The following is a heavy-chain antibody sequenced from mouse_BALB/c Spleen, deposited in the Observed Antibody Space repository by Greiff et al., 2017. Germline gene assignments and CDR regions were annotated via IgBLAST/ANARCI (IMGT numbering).Heavy chain of an antibody. CDR2: ISYSGST. D-gene: IGHD1-1*01. J-gene: IGHJ1*01. V-gene: IGHV3-8*02. Sequence: EVQVVESGPSLVKPSQTLSLTCSVTGDSITSGYWNWIRKFPGNKLEYMGYISYSGSTYYNPSLKSRISITRDTSKNQYYLQLNSVTTEDTATYYCARWNYGSSYWYFDVWGAGTTVTVSS. CDR1: GDSITSGY. CDR3: ARWNYGSSYWYFDV.